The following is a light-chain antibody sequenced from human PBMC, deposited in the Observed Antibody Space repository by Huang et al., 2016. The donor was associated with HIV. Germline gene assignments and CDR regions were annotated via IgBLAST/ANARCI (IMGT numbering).Light chain of an antibody. J-gene: IGKJ4*01. V-gene: IGKV1-5*03. CDR1: QSISSW. CDR3: QQYNSYPLT. Sequence: DIQMTQSPSTLSASVGDRVTITCRASQSISSWLAWYQQKPGKAPKLLIYKASNLESGVPSRRSGSGSGTEFTLTINSLQPDDFATYYCQQYNSYPLTFGGGTKVQIK. CDR2: KAS.